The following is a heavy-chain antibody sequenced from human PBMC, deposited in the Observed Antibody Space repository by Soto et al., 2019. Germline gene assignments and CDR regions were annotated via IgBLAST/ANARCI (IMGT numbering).Heavy chain of an antibody. CDR2: INPNGGST. Sequence: ASVKVSCKASGYTFTHYYMHWVRQAPGQGLEWMGIINPNGGSTTYAQRFRAGFTMTRDTSTSTVYMELSSLRSEDSAVYYCANSVNSAMAFDYWGQGTLVTVYS. CDR3: ANSVNSAMAFDY. J-gene: IGHJ4*02. D-gene: IGHD5-18*01. V-gene: IGHV1-46*01. CDR1: GYTFTHYY.